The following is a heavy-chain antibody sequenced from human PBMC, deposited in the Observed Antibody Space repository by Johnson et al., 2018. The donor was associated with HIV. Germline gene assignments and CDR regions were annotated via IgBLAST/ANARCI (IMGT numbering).Heavy chain of an antibody. Sequence: VQLVESGGGVVRPGGSLRLSCATSGFTFSSYWMSWVSQAPGKGLEWVANVKQDGSEKYYVGSVEGRFTISRDNTKSSLFLQMNSLRGEDTAVYYCANNLGTAGGAFVIWGQGTTVTVSS. CDR1: GFTFSSYW. V-gene: IGHV3-7*02. J-gene: IGHJ3*02. CDR2: VKQDGSEK. D-gene: IGHD7-27*01. CDR3: ANNLGTAGGAFVI.